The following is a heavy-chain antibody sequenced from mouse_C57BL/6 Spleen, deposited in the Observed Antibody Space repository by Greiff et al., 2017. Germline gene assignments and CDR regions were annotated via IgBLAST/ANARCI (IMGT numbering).Heavy chain of an antibody. CDR1: GYTFTDYY. D-gene: IGHD1-1*01. CDR3: ARWITTVVATDFDV. J-gene: IGHJ1*03. Sequence: VQLQQSGAELVRPGASVKLSCKASGYTFTDYYINWVKQRPGQGLEWIARIYPGSGNTYYNEKFKGKATLTAEKSSSTAYMQLSSLTSEDSAVYFCARWITTVVATDFDVGGTGTTVTVSS. CDR2: IYPGSGNT. V-gene: IGHV1-76*01.